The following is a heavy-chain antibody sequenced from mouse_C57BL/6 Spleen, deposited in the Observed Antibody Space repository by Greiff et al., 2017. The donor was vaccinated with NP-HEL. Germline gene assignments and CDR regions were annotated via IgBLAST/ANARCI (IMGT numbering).Heavy chain of an antibody. V-gene: IGHV7-1*01. Sequence: EVKVVESGGGLVQSGRSLRLSCATSGFTFSDFYMEWVRQAPGKGLEWIAASRNKANDYTTEYSASVKGRFIVTRDTSQSILYLQLDALRAEDTAIYYYARDEGAMDYWGQGTSVTVSS. CDR2: SRNKANDYTT. CDR1: GFTFSDFY. J-gene: IGHJ4*01. CDR3: ARDEGAMDY.